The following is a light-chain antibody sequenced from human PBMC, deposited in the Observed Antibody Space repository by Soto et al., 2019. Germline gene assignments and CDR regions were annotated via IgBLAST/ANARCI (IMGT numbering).Light chain of an antibody. CDR2: TAS. CDR1: QGISNY. CDR3: QQFNNYPRT. J-gene: IGKJ2*01. V-gene: IGKV1-9*01. Sequence: DIQVTQSPSFLSASVGDRVTITCRASQGISNYLAWYQQKPGRAPKLLIYTASTLHSGVPSRFSGSGSGTEFTLSISSLQPEDFATYYCQQFNNYPRTFGQGTKLEIK.